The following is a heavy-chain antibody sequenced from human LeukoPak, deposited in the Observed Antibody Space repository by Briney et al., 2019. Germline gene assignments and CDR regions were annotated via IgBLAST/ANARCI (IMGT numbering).Heavy chain of an antibody. V-gene: IGHV3-23*01. CDR3: AKALATAYYYYYMDV. CDR1: GFTFSSYA. Sequence: PGGSLRLSCAASGFTFSSYAMSWVRQAPGKGLECVSAMSGSGGSTYYADSVKGRFTISRDNSKNTLYLQMNSLRAEDTAVYYCAKALATAYYYYYMDVWGKGTTVTVSS. D-gene: IGHD1-26*01. CDR2: MSGSGGST. J-gene: IGHJ6*03.